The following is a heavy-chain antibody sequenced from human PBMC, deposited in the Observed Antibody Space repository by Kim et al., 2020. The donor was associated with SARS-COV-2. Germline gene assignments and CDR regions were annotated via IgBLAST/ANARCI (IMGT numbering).Heavy chain of an antibody. CDR2: GGGRDT. Sequence: GGGRDTYYADSVQGRFTISRDNSKNTLYLQMNSLRGDDSALYFCAKTPDGWGQGTLVTVSA. V-gene: IGHV3-23*01. CDR3: AKTPDG. J-gene: IGHJ4*02.